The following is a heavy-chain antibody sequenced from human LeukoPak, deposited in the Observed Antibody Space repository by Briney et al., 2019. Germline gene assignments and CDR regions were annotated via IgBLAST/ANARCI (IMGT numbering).Heavy chain of an antibody. CDR2: VHYSGAT. Sequence: SETLSLTCTVSGGSITSDAYYWGWIRQPPGKGLEWIASVHYSGATYYNPSLKSRVTISVDTSKNHFSLKLSSVTAADTAVYYCARGYDYGDYGFYYFDYWGQGTLVTVSS. CDR3: ARGYDYGDYGFYYFDY. V-gene: IGHV4-39*02. J-gene: IGHJ4*02. CDR1: GGSITSDAYY. D-gene: IGHD4-17*01.